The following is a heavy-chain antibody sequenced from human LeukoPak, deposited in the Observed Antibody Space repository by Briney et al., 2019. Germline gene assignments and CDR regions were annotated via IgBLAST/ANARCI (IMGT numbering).Heavy chain of an antibody. CDR1: GDSITSDKW. D-gene: IGHD4-23*01. CDR3: ARAYYGGNPDY. Sequence: SETLSLTCAVSGDSITSDKWWTWVRQPPGKGLEWIGYIYYSGSTNYNPSLKSRVTISVDTSKNQFSLKLSSVTAADTAVYYCARAYYGGNPDYWGQGTLVTVSS. CDR2: IYYSGST. V-gene: IGHV4-61*01. J-gene: IGHJ4*02.